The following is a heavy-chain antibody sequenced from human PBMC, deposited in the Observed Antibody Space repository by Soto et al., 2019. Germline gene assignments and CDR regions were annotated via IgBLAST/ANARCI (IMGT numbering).Heavy chain of an antibody. CDR2: IYYSGST. V-gene: IGHV4-30-4*01. J-gene: IGHJ4*02. D-gene: IGHD4-17*01. Sequence: SETLSLTCAVSGGSISSGDYYWSWIRQPPGKGLEWIGYIYYSGSTYYNPSLKSRVTISVDTSKNQFSLKLSSVTAADTAVYYCARGFPTVVTVDSWGQGTQVTVSS. CDR1: GGSISSGDYY. CDR3: ARGFPTVVTVDS.